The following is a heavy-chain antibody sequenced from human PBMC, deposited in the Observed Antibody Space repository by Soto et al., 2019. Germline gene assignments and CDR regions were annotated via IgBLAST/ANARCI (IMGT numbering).Heavy chain of an antibody. CDR2: IKSKTDGGTT. J-gene: IGHJ4*02. Sequence: GGSLRLSCAASGFTFIKAWMNWVRQAPGKGLEWVGRIKSKTDGGTTDYAAPVKGRFTISRDDSKNTLYLQMNSLKTEDTAVYYCTTDSVTRIVVVPSPGCGQATLVTVSS. CDR1: GFTFIKAW. D-gene: IGHD3-22*01. CDR3: TTDSVTRIVVVPSPG. V-gene: IGHV3-15*07.